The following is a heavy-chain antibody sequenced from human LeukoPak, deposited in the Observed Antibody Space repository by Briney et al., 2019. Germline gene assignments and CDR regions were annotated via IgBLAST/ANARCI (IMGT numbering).Heavy chain of an antibody. J-gene: IGHJ4*02. D-gene: IGHD1-26*01. CDR1: GFTFSNYA. CDR3: VKGLVGVYFFDF. V-gene: IGHV3-23*01. Sequence: GGSLRLSCTASGFTFSNYAMSWVRQAPGKGLEWVSSISGSDGNTNYADSVKGRFTISRDNSKNTLYLQMNSLRAEDTAVYYCVKGLVGVYFFDFRGQGSLVTVSS. CDR2: ISGSDGNT.